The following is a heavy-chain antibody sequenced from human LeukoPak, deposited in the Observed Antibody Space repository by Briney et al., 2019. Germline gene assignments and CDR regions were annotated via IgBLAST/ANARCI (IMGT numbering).Heavy chain of an antibody. CDR1: GFSFKDYY. D-gene: IGHD6-13*01. J-gene: IGHJ4*02. Sequence: GGSLRLSCAASGFSFKDYYFSWVRQAPGKGLEWVSFINVNGGAMYYADFVKGRFTISRDNAKSSLYLEMNSLRVEDRAVYYCARGLGILAAGSQYFDYWGQGSLVTVCS. V-gene: IGHV3-11*01. CDR3: ARGLGILAAGSQYFDY. CDR2: INVNGGAM.